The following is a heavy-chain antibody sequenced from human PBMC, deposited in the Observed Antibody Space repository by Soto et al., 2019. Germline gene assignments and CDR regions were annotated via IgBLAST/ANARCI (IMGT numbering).Heavy chain of an antibody. Sequence: SETLSLTCTVSGGSISSNYWTWIRQPPGKGLEWIGYVYNSGSTNYNPSLKSRVTISEDTSKSQFSLKVNSMTAADTAVYYCARYRRAAVSGYTLDNWGQGILVTVSS. CDR2: VYNSGST. D-gene: IGHD1-1*01. CDR1: GGSISSNY. CDR3: ARYRRAAVSGYTLDN. V-gene: IGHV4-59*01. J-gene: IGHJ4*02.